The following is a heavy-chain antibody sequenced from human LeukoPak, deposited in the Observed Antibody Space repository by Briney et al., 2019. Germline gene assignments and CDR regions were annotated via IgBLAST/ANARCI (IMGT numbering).Heavy chain of an antibody. V-gene: IGHV3-7*05. Sequence: GGSVTLSCPASGFTFSNYWMDWLRQAPGKGLEWVASMKEDGSDKYYADSVKGRFTISRDNAKNSLYLQMNSLRAEDTAVYYCARNRGYVTYDYWGQGTLVTVSS. CDR3: ARNRGYVTYDY. J-gene: IGHJ4*02. D-gene: IGHD3-10*02. CDR2: MKEDGSDK. CDR1: GFTFSNYW.